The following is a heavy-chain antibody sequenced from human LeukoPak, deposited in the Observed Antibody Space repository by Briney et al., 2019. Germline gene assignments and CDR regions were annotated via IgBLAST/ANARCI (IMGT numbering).Heavy chain of an antibody. CDR1: GFTFSSYE. Sequence: GGSLRLSCAASGFTFSSYEMNWVRQAPGKGLEWVSYISSSGSTIYYADSVKGRFTISRDNAKNSLYLQMNSLRAEDTAVYYCAAGLDNYDSSGFDYWGQGTLVTVSS. CDR2: ISSSGSTI. CDR3: AAGLDNYDSSGFDY. V-gene: IGHV3-48*03. D-gene: IGHD3-22*01. J-gene: IGHJ4*02.